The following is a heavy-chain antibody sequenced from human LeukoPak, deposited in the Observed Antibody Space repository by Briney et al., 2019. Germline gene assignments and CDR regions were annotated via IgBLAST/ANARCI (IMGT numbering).Heavy chain of an antibody. CDR3: ARAQTARYKKTPLLNNWFDP. V-gene: IGHV3-7*04. D-gene: IGHD5-18*01. J-gene: IGHJ5*02. CDR1: GFSFSTYW. CDR2: IKHDGTEK. Sequence: GGSLRLSCGASGFSFSTYWMSWVRQAPGKGLEWVAHIKHDGTEKYYVDSVKGRFTISRDNAENSLYLQMNSLRAEDTAVYYCARAQTARYKKTPLLNNWFDPWGQGTLVTVSS.